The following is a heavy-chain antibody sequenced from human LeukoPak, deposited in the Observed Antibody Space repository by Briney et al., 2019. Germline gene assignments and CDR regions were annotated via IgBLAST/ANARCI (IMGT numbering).Heavy chain of an antibody. D-gene: IGHD3-22*01. CDR3: AKDQEGITMIVVDWAFDY. J-gene: IGHJ4*02. CDR2: ISGSGGST. Sequence: GGSLRLSCAASGFTFSSYAMSWVRQAPGKGLEWVSTISGSGGSTYYADSVKGRFTISRDNSKNTLYLQMNSLRVEDTAVYYCAKDQEGITMIVVDWAFDYWGQGTLVTVSS. CDR1: GFTFSSYA. V-gene: IGHV3-23*01.